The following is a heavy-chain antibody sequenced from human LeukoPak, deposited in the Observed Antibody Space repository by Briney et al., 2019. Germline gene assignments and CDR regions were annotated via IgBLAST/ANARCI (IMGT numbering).Heavy chain of an antibody. CDR1: GYTFTGYY. J-gene: IGHJ4*02. CDR2: INPNSGGT. CDR3: ARSRR. V-gene: IGHV1-2*02. D-gene: IGHD6-13*01. Sequence: ASVKVSCKASGYTFTGYYMHWVRQAPGQGLEWMGWINPNSGGTNYAQKFQGRVTITADESTSTAYMELSSLRSEDTAVYYCARSRRWGQGTLVTVSS.